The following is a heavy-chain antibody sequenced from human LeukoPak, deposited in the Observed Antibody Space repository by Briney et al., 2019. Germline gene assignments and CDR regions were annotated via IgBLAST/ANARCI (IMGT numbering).Heavy chain of an antibody. CDR1: GFTFSSHS. CDR2: ISSSGSTI. V-gene: IGHV3-48*01. CDR3: ARDEHIVVVTAIFGYYYGMDV. Sequence: GGSLRLSCAASGFTFSSHSMNWVRQAPGKGLEWVSYISSSGSTIYYADSVKGRFTISRDNAKNSLCLQMNSLRAEDTAVYYCARDEHIVVVTAIFGYYYGMDVWGQGTTVTVSS. D-gene: IGHD2-21*02. J-gene: IGHJ6*02.